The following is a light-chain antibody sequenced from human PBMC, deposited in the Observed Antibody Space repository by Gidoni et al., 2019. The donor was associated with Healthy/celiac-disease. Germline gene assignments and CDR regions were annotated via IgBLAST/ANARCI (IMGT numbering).Light chain of an antibody. Sequence: QSALTQPRAVSGSPGQSVTISCTGTSSDVGGYNYVSWYQRHPGKAPKLMIYDVSKRPSGVPDRFSGSKSGNTASLTISGLQAEDEAYYYCCSYAGSWVFGGGTKLTVL. CDR1: SSDVGGYNY. V-gene: IGLV2-11*01. CDR3: CSYAGSWV. CDR2: DVS. J-gene: IGLJ2*01.